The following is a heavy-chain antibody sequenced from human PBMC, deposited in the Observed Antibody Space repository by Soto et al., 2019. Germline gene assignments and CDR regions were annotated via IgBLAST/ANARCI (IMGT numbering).Heavy chain of an antibody. Sequence: QVQLQESGPGLVKPSQTLSLTCTVSGGSISSGGYYWSWIRQHPGKGLEWIGYIYYSGSTYYNPSLKSRVTIAVDTSKDQFALKLSSVTAADTAVYYCARSSTSANYFDYWGQGTLVTVSS. CDR3: ARSSTSANYFDY. J-gene: IGHJ4*02. CDR1: GGSISSGGYY. D-gene: IGHD2-2*01. CDR2: IYYSGST. V-gene: IGHV4-31*03.